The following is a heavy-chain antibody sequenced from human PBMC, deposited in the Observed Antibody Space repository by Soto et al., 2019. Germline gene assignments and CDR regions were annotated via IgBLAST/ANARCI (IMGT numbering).Heavy chain of an antibody. Sequence: LSLTCTVSGGSISSYYWSWIRQPAGKGLEWIGRIYTSGSTNYNPSLKSRVTMSVDTSKNQFSLKLSSVTAADTAVYFCARVVHYYDSSGYFDYWSQGTLVTVSS. CDR2: IYTSGST. D-gene: IGHD3-22*01. J-gene: IGHJ4*02. V-gene: IGHV4-4*07. CDR1: GGSISSYY. CDR3: ARVVHYYDSSGYFDY.